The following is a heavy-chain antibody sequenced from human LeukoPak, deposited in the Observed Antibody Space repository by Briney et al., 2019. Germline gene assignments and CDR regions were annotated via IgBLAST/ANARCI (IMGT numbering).Heavy chain of an antibody. V-gene: IGHV3-23*01. Sequence: GGSLRLSCSASGFTFTTYGMNWVRQAPGRGLEWVSGIGGSGTRTYYADSVKGRFTISRDNSKNTLYLQMNSLRDEDTAVYYCAKDSHWILFDDWGQGTLVTVSS. CDR1: GFTFTTYG. CDR2: IGGSGTRT. J-gene: IGHJ4*02. CDR3: AKDSHWILFDD. D-gene: IGHD2-2*03.